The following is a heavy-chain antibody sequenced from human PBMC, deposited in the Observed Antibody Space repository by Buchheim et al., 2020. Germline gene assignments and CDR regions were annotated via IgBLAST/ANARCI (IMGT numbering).Heavy chain of an antibody. J-gene: IGHJ4*02. CDR1: GFTFNTYD. D-gene: IGHD3-22*01. V-gene: IGHV3-48*02. Sequence: EVQLVESGGGFVQPGGSLRLSCAASGFTFNTYDMNWVRQAPGKGLEWVSYISSSSSTIKYADSVKGRFTIFRDNAKDSLFLQMNSLRDEDTAVYYCARGYYYDSSGYYTFSYYFDYWGQGTL. CDR3: ARGYYYDSSGYYTFSYYFDY. CDR2: ISSSSSTI.